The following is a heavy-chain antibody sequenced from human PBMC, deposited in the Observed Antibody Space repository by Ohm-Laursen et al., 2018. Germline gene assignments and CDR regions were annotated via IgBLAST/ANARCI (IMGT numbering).Heavy chain of an antibody. CDR3: AKDRSGGWYDY. Sequence: SLRLSCTAPGFTFSSYGMHWVRQAPGKGLEWVAVIWYDGSNKYYADSVKGRFTISRDNSKNTLYLQMNSLRAEDTAVYYCAKDRSGGWYDYWGQGTLVTVSS. CDR1: GFTFSSYG. D-gene: IGHD6-19*01. V-gene: IGHV3-33*06. CDR2: IWYDGSNK. J-gene: IGHJ4*02.